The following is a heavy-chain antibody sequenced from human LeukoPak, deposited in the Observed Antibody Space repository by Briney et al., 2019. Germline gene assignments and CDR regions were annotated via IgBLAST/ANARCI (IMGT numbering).Heavy chain of an antibody. V-gene: IGHV4-4*02. D-gene: IGHD4-17*01. J-gene: IGHJ3*02. CDR2: IYHSGST. Sequence: SGTLSLTCAVSGGSISSSNWWSWVRQPPGKGLEWIGEIYHSGSTNYNPSLKSRVTISVDKSKNQFSLKLSSVTAADTAVYYCARFPDPIRLRQPGGHDAFDIWGQGTMVTVSS. CDR3: ARFPDPIRLRQPGGHDAFDI. CDR1: GGSISSSNW.